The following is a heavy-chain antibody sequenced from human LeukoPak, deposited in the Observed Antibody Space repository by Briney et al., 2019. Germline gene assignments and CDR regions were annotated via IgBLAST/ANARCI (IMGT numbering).Heavy chain of an antibody. Sequence: GGSLRLSCAASGFTFNTYSMSWVRQAPGKGLEWVAIISRTSESIFYADSLKGRFTISRDNAKNSLYLQMNGLRAEDTAAYYCARGATDTTRWFDPWGQGTLVIVSS. CDR2: ISRTSESI. CDR3: ARGATDTTRWFDP. CDR1: GFTFNTYS. V-gene: IGHV3-21*04. J-gene: IGHJ5*02. D-gene: IGHD1-7*01.